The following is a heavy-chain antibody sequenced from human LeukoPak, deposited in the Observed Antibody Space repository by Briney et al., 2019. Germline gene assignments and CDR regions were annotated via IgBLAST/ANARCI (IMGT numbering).Heavy chain of an antibody. CDR2: IYSGGST. J-gene: IGHJ4*02. Sequence: GGSLRLSCAASGFTVRSNYMSWVRQAPGKGLEWVSVIYSGGSTYYADSVKGRFTISRDNSKNTLYLQMNSLRAEDTAVYYCARGLRLGVRLDYWGQGTLVTVSS. CDR1: GFTVRSNY. V-gene: IGHV3-66*02. CDR3: ARGLRLGVRLDY. D-gene: IGHD3-16*01.